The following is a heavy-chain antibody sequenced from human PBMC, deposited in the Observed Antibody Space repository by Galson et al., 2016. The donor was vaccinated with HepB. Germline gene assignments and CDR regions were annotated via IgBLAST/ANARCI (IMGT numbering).Heavy chain of an antibody. Sequence: SLRLSCAASGFTFNTHWMHWVRQAPGKGLVWVSRINSDGSITNYADSVKGRFTISRDNARNTLYLQMNSLRAEDTAVYYCASGYTYGSGAFDIWGQGTMVTVSS. J-gene: IGHJ3*02. CDR1: GFTFNTHW. CDR3: ASGYTYGSGAFDI. CDR2: INSDGSIT. D-gene: IGHD5-18*01. V-gene: IGHV3-74*01.